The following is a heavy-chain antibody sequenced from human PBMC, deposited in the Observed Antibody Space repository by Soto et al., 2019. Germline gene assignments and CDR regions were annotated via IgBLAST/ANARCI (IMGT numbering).Heavy chain of an antibody. V-gene: IGHV4-30-2*01. Sequence: SETLSLTCAVSGGSISSGGYSWSWIRQPPGKGLEWIGYIYHSGSTYHNPSLKSRVTISVDRSKNQFSLKLSSVTAADTAVYYCARAYSSSWYWFDPWGQGTLVTVSS. J-gene: IGHJ5*02. CDR2: IYHSGST. D-gene: IGHD6-13*01. CDR1: GGSISSGGYS. CDR3: ARAYSSSWYWFDP.